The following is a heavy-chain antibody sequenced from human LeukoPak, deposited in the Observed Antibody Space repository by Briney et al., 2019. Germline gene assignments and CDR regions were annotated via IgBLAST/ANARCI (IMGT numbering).Heavy chain of an antibody. CDR3: ARHYDFWSGYSSAFSTAFDY. CDR1: GGSISSYY. J-gene: IGHJ4*02. Sequence: SETLSLTCTVSGGSISSYYWSWIRQPPGKGLEWIGYIYYSGSTNYNPSLKSRITISVDTSKNQFSLKLSSVTAADTAVYYCARHYDFWSGYSSAFSTAFDYWGQGTLVTVSS. CDR2: IYYSGST. V-gene: IGHV4-59*01. D-gene: IGHD3-3*01.